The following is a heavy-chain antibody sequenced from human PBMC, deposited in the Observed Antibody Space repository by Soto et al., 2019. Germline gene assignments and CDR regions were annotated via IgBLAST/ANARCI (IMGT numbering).Heavy chain of an antibody. Sequence: PGGSLRLSCAASGFTFSSYIMNWVRQAPGKGLEWVSSISSSSSYIYYADSVKGRFTISRDNAKNSLYLQMNSLRAEDTAVYYCARHSSSWYDVFAFDIWGQGTMVTVSS. CDR3: ARHSSSWYDVFAFDI. V-gene: IGHV3-21*01. D-gene: IGHD6-13*01. CDR1: GFTFSSYI. J-gene: IGHJ3*02. CDR2: ISSSSSYI.